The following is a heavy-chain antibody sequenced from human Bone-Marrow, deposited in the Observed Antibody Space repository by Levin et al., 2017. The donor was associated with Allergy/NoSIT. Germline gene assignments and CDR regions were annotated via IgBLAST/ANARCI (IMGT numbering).Heavy chain of an antibody. CDR3: AREAMVHGVKRVAALND. CDR2: IWYDGSNK. D-gene: IGHD3-10*01. CDR1: GFTFSDYG. V-gene: IGHV3-33*01. Sequence: PGGSLRLSCVASGFTFSDYGMDWVRQAPGKGLEWVAVIWYDGSNKYYADSVKGRFTISRDNSTNTLYLQMNNLRAEDTAVYYCAREAMVHGVKRVAALNDWGQGTLVTVSS. J-gene: IGHJ4*02.